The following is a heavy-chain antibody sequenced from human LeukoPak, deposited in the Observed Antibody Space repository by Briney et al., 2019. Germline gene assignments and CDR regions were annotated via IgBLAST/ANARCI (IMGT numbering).Heavy chain of an antibody. CDR3: ARDWTVARAFDI. D-gene: IGHD5-12*01. Sequence: GASVTVSCKASGGTFSSYAISWVRQAPGQGLEWMGRIIPIFGTANYAQKFQGRDTITTDESTSTAYMELSSLRSEDTAVYYCARDWTVARAFDIWGQGTMVTVSS. V-gene: IGHV1-69*05. CDR2: IIPIFGTA. J-gene: IGHJ3*02. CDR1: GGTFSSYA.